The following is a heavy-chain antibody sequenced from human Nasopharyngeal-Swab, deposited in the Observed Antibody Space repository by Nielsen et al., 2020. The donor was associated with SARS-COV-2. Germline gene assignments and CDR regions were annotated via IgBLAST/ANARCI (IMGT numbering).Heavy chain of an antibody. V-gene: IGHV2-70*01. CDR2: IDWDDDK. J-gene: IGHJ3*02. CDR1: GFSLSTSGMC. D-gene: IGHD3-3*01. CDR3: ARVSGYYKPGAFDI. Sequence: SGPTLVKPTQTLTLTCTFSGFSLSTSGMCVSWIRQPPGKALEWLALIDWDDDKYYSTSLKTRLTISKDTSKNQVVLTMTNMDPVDTAAYYCARVSGYYKPGAFDIWGQGTMVTVSS.